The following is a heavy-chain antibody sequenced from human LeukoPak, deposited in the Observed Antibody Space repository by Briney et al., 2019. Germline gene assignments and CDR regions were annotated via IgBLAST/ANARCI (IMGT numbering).Heavy chain of an antibody. CDR3: ARQTGDYYGSGSYYGGVDY. CDR2: INHSGST. CDR1: GGSFSSYY. Sequence: SETLSLTCAVYGGSFSSYYWSWIRQPPGKGLEWIGEINHSGSTNYNPSLKSRVTISVDTSKNQFSLKLSSVTAADTAVYYCARQTGDYYGSGSYYGGVDYWGQGTLVTVSS. D-gene: IGHD3-10*01. V-gene: IGHV4-34*01. J-gene: IGHJ4*02.